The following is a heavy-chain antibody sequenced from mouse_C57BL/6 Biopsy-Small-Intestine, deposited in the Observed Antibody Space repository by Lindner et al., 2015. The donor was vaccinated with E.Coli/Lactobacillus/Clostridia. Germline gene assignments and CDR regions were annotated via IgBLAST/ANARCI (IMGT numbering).Heavy chain of an antibody. V-gene: IGHV1-81*01. CDR3: ARDIVSGVWFGEFSGWS. CDR2: IIPIFGTA. J-gene: IGHJ4*01. CDR1: GGTFISYA. Sequence: SVKVSCKASGGTFISYAISWVRQAPGQGLEWMGGIIPIFGTANYAQKFQGSVTITADESTSTAYMELSSLRSEDTAVYYCARDIVSGVWFGEFSGWSWGQGTLVTVSS. D-gene: IGHD1-1*02.